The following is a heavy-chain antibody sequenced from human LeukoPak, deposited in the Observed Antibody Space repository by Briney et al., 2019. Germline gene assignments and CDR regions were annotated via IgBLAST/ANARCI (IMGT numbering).Heavy chain of an antibody. CDR3: ARHGSTDYFDY. J-gene: IGHJ4*02. D-gene: IGHD2-2*03. CDR1: GGSISSTTSY. Sequence: SETLSLTCAVSGGSISSTTSYWGWIRQPPGKGLEWIGRIYYSGSTFYNPSLKSRVTISVDTSKNQFSLRLSSVTAADAALYYCARHGSTDYFDYWGQGTPGTVSS. V-gene: IGHV4-39*01. CDR2: IYYSGST.